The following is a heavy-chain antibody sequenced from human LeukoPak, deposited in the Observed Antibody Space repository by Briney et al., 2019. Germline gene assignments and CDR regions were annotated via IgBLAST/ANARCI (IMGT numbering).Heavy chain of an antibody. J-gene: IGHJ4*02. D-gene: IGHD4-11*01. Sequence: GGSLRLSCAASGFTFSSYAINWVRQAPGKGLEWVSSISASGDGSYYALSVKGRFALSRDNSKNTLFLQTNSLRAEDTAIYYCAKATDDYSRRGIDYWGQGTLVTVSS. CDR2: ISASGDGS. V-gene: IGHV3-23*01. CDR3: AKATDDYSRRGIDY. CDR1: GFTFSSYA.